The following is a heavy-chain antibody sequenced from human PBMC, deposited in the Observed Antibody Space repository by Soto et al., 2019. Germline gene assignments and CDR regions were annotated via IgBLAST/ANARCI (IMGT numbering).Heavy chain of an antibody. D-gene: IGHD3-10*01. Sequence: WASVKVSCKASGYTFTSYAMHWVRQAPGQRLEWMGWINAGNGNTKYSQKFQGRVTITRDTSASTAYMELSSLRSEDTAVYYCAREELWFGGFDPWGQGTLVTVSS. V-gene: IGHV1-3*01. J-gene: IGHJ5*02. CDR2: INAGNGNT. CDR3: AREELWFGGFDP. CDR1: GYTFTSYA.